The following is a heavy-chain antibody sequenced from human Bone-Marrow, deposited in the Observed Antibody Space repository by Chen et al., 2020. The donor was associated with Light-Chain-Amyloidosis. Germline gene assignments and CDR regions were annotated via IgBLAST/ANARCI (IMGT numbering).Heavy chain of an antibody. V-gene: IGHV3-9*01. CDR2: ISWNSGTI. CDR3: AKDTAGYYYYGMDV. CDR1: GFRLDDYA. J-gene: IGHJ6*02. Sequence: EVQLVESGGGLVQPGRSLRLSCAPSGFRLDDYAMHWVRQAPGKDLEWVSGISWNSGTIGYADSVKGRFTISRDNVKNSLYLQMNSLRSEDTALYYCAKDTAGYYYYGMDVWGQGTTVTVSS.